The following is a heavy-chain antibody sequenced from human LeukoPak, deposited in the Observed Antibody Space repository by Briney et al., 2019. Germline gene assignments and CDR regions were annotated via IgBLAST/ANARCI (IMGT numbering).Heavy chain of an antibody. V-gene: IGHV3-30-3*01. J-gene: IGHJ3*02. Sequence: GGSLRLSCAASGFTFSSYVIHWVRQAPGRGLEWVAVISYDGSSKYYADSVKGRFTISRDNAKNTLSLQMNSLRVEDTAVYFCARGGSPPEALGDAFDIWGQGTMVTVSS. CDR3: ARGGSPPEALGDAFDI. CDR1: GFTFSSYV. D-gene: IGHD1-26*01. CDR2: ISYDGSSK.